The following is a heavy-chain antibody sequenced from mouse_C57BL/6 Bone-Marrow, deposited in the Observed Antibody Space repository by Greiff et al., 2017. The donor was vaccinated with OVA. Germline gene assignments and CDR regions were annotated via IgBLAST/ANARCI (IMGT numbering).Heavy chain of an antibody. D-gene: IGHD1-1*01. Sequence: DVHLVESGEGLVKPGGSLKLSCAASGFTFSSYAMSWVRQTPEKRLEWVAYISSGGDYIYYADTVKGRFTISRDNARNTLYLQMSSLKSEDTAMYYCTREHTTVVAEYFDVWGTGTTVTVSS. CDR3: TREHTTVVAEYFDV. CDR2: ISSGGDYI. V-gene: IGHV5-9-1*02. J-gene: IGHJ1*03. CDR1: GFTFSSYA.